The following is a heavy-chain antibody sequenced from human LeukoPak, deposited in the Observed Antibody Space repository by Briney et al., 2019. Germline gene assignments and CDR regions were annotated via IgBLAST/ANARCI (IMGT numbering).Heavy chain of an antibody. CDR1: GGSISNYY. D-gene: IGHD3-10*01. CDR3: ARDPPYYYGSGSYVPSDDY. CDR2: IYYSGST. J-gene: IGHJ4*02. Sequence: SETLSLTCTVSGGSISNYYWSWIRQPPGKGLEWIGYIYYSGSTNYNPSLKSRVTISVDTSKNQFSLKLRSVTAADTAVYYCARDPPYYYGSGSYVPSDDYWGQGTLVTVSS. V-gene: IGHV4-59*01.